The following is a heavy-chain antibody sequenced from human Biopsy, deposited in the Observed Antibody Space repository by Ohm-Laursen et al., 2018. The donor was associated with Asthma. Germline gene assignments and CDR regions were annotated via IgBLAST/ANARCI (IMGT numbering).Heavy chain of an antibody. D-gene: IGHD3-9*01. Sequence: GASVKVSCKVSGYNLISFAIHWVRQAPGQRLEWMGWVNTGNGDTKYSQKFQGRVTITRDTSASTAYMELRSLRSEDTATYYCARTYYDFLTGQVKDVFGVWGQGTMVTVSS. CDR1: GYNLISFA. CDR3: ARTYYDFLTGQVKDVFGV. J-gene: IGHJ3*01. V-gene: IGHV1-3*04. CDR2: VNTGNGDT.